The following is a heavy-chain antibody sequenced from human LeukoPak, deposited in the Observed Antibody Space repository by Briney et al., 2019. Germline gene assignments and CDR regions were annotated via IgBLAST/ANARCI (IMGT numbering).Heavy chain of an antibody. CDR3: ARAPVPYYFDC. CDR2: IYYSGST. J-gene: IGHJ4*02. V-gene: IGHV4-59*01. CDR1: GGSFSGYY. Sequence: PSETLSLTCAVYGGSFSGYYWSWIRQPPGKGLEWIGYIYYSGSTNYNPSLKSRVTISVDTSKNQFSLKLSSVTAADTAVYYCARAPVPYYFDCWGQGTLVTVSS.